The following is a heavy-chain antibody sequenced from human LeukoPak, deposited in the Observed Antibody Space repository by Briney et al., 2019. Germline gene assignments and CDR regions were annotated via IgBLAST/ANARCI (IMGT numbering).Heavy chain of an antibody. CDR3: ARTKAYIVVVGKSWFDP. Sequence: PSETLSLTCAVYGGSFSGYYWSWIRQPPGKGLEWIGEINHSGSTNYNPSLKSRVTISVDTSKNQFSLKLSSVTAADTAAYYCARTKAYIVVVGKSWFDPWGQGTLVTVSS. CDR1: GGSFSGYY. D-gene: IGHD2-15*01. J-gene: IGHJ5*02. CDR2: INHSGST. V-gene: IGHV4-34*01.